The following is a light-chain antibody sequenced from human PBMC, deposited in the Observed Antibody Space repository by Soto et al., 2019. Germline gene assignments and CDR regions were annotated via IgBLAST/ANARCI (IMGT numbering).Light chain of an antibody. CDR3: QQYGASPFT. Sequence: EIVLTQSPGTLSLSPGESATLSCKASESVYINSFAWYYQKPGQPPRLLIYGASNRATGIPDRFSGSGSGTYVVLSINRLEVEDSGMYYCQQYGASPFTFGPGTRVDIK. V-gene: IGKV3-20*01. J-gene: IGKJ3*01. CDR1: ESVYINS. CDR2: GAS.